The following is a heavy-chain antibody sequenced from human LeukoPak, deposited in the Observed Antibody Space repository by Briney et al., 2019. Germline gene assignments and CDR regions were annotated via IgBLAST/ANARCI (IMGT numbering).Heavy chain of an antibody. CDR2: INPSGGST. D-gene: IGHD6-6*01. Sequence: ASVKVSCKASGYTFTGYYMHWVRQAPGQGLEWMGIINPSGGSTSYAQKFQGRVTMTRDTSTSTVYMELSSLRSEDTAVYYCARDLLAARDGDYWGQGTLVTVSS. CDR3: ARDLLAARDGDY. J-gene: IGHJ4*02. V-gene: IGHV1-46*01. CDR1: GYTFTGYY.